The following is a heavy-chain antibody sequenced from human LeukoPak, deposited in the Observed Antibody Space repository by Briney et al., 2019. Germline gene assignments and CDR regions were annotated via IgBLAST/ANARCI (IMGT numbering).Heavy chain of an antibody. J-gene: IGHJ5*02. D-gene: IGHD4-17*01. CDR3: AREYGDDNWFDP. V-gene: IGHV4-30-4*08. CDR1: GFTFSSYA. CDR2: IYYSGST. Sequence: LRLSCAASGFTFSSYAMSWLRQPPGKGLEWFGYIYYSGSTYYNPSLKSRVTISVDTSKNQFSLKLSSVTAADTAVYYCAREYGDDNWFDPWGQGTLVTVSS.